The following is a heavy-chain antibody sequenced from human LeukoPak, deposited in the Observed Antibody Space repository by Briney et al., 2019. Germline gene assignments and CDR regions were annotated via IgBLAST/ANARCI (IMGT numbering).Heavy chain of an antibody. CDR3: ARASSGTPLDY. D-gene: IGHD1-26*01. V-gene: IGHV1-18*01. Sequence: ASVKVSCKASGGTFSSYGISWVRQAPGQGLEWMGWISAYNGNTNYAQKLQGRVTMTTDTSTSTAYMELRSLRSDDTAVYYCARASSGTPLDYWGQGTLVTVSS. J-gene: IGHJ4*02. CDR1: GGTFSSYG. CDR2: ISAYNGNT.